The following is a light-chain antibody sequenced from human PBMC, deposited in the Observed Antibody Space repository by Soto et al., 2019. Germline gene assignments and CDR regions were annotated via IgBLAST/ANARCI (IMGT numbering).Light chain of an antibody. Sequence: EIVMTQSPGTLSLSPGERATLSCRASQSVTTYLAWYHLRPGQAPRLLIFGASSRATGIADRFSGSGSGTDFTLTISRLEPEDFAVYYCHQYGSSPYTFGQGTKLEIK. CDR3: HQYGSSPYT. J-gene: IGKJ2*01. V-gene: IGKV3-20*01. CDR1: QSVTTY. CDR2: GAS.